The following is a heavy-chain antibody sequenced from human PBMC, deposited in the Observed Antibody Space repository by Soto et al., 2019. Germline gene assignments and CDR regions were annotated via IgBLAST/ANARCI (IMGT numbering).Heavy chain of an antibody. V-gene: IGHV3-74*01. CDR2: IKRDGSST. J-gene: IGHJ3*01. D-gene: IGHD6-13*01. CDR1: GFTVSTYW. CDR3: SREGLFTAGFFDV. Sequence: EGALRLFCAASGFTVSTYWMHRVRQAPGKWLVWVSRIKRDGSSTTYADSVKGRFTISRDNAKNTLYLQMSSLRDEDTAVYYCSREGLFTAGFFDVSGXGSMLNV.